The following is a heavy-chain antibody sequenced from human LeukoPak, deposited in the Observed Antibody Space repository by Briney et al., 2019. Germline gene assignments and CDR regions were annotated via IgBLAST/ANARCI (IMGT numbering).Heavy chain of an antibody. D-gene: IGHD1-7*01. CDR1: GGSFSGYY. CDR2: INHSGST. Sequence: SETLSLTCAVYGGSFSGYYWSWIRQPPGKGLEWIGEINHSGSTNYNPSLKSRVTISVDTSKNQFSLKLSSVTAADTAVYYCARDLKENSGLVYWGQGTLVTVSS. V-gene: IGHV4-34*01. CDR3: ARDLKENSGLVY. J-gene: IGHJ4*02.